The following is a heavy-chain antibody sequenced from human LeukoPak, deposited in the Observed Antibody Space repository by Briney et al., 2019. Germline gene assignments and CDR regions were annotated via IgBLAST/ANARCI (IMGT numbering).Heavy chain of an antibody. CDR3: ARGYYDSSGHYSGHWIDP. CDR2: IYTSGST. D-gene: IGHD3-22*01. V-gene: IGHV4-4*07. J-gene: IGHJ5*02. CDR1: GGSISSYY. Sequence: SETLSLTCTVSGGSISSYYWSWIRQPAGKGLEWIGRIYTSGSTNYNPSLKSRVTISVDKSKNQFSLKLSSVTAADTAVYYCARGYYDSSGHYSGHWIDPWGQGTLVTVSS.